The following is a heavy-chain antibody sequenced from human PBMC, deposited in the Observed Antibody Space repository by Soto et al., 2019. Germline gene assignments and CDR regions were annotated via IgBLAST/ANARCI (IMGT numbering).Heavy chain of an antibody. J-gene: IGHJ6*02. CDR3: ARFHTHYSKGYYYYGMDV. V-gene: IGHV1-8*01. CDR2: MNPNSGNT. D-gene: IGHD4-4*01. Sequence: QVQLVQSGAEVKKPGASVKVSCKASGYTFTSYDINWVRQATGQGLEWMGWMNPNSGNTGYAQKFQGRVTMTRNTSIITAYMELSSLRSEDTAVYYCARFHTHYSKGYYYYGMDVWGQGTTVTVSS. CDR1: GYTFTSYD.